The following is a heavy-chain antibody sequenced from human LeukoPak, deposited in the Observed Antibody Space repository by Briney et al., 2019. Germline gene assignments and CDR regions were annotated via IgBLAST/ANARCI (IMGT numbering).Heavy chain of an antibody. J-gene: IGHJ4*02. D-gene: IGHD6-19*01. V-gene: IGHV3-21*01. CDR3: ARDSSGWYSQFDY. CDR2: ISSSSSYI. CDR1: GFTFSSYN. Sequence: GGSLRLSCAASGFTFSSYNINWVRQAPGKGLEWVSSISSSSSYIYYADSVKGRFTISRDNSKNTLYLQMNSLRAEDTAVYYCARDSSGWYSQFDYWGQGTLVTVSS.